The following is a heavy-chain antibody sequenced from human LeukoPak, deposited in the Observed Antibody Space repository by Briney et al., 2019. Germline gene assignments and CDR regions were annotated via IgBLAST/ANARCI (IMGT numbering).Heavy chain of an antibody. J-gene: IGHJ4*02. D-gene: IGHD3-10*01. Sequence: GGSLRLSCAASGFTFSSYAMHWVRQAPGKGLEWVAVISYDGSNKYYADSVKGRFTISRDNSKNTLYLQMNSLRAEDTAVYYCARETMVRGVITFDYWGQGTLVTVSS. V-gene: IGHV3-30*04. CDR2: ISYDGSNK. CDR3: ARETMVRGVITFDY. CDR1: GFTFSSYA.